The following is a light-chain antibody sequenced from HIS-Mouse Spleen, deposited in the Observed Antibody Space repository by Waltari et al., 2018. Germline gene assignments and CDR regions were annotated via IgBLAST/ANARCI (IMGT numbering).Light chain of an antibody. CDR2: AAS. Sequence: DIQLTQSPSFLSASVGDSVTITCRASQGISSYLAWYQQKPGKAPQLLIYAASTLQSGVPSRFSGSGSGTEFTLTISSLQPEDFATYYCQQLNSYPPTFGQGTKVEIK. CDR3: QQLNSYPPT. CDR1: QGISSY. V-gene: IGKV1-9*01. J-gene: IGKJ1*01.